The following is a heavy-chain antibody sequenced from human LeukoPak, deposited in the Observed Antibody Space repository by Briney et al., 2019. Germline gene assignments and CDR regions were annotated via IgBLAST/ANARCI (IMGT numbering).Heavy chain of an antibody. CDR1: GGSISSGDYY. J-gene: IGHJ6*02. V-gene: IGHV4-30-4*01. Sequence: SQTLSLTCTVSGGSISSGDYYWSWIRQPPGKGLEWIGYIYYSGSTYYNPSLKSQVTISVDTSKNQFSLKLSSVTAADTAVYYCARERGYYGMDVWGQGTTVTVSS. CDR2: IYYSGST. CDR3: ARERGYYGMDV.